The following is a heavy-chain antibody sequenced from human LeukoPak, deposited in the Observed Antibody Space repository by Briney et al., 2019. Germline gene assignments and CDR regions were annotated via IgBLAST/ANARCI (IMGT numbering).Heavy chain of an antibody. CDR1: GYTFTGYY. J-gene: IGHJ5*02. Sequence: ASVKVSCKASGYTFTGYYMHWVRQAPGQGLEWMGWISPNSGGTNYAQKFQGRVTMTRDTSISTAYMELSRLRSDDTAVYYCAGDTVVVVAVSSPLTWFDPWGQGTLVTVSS. CDR3: AGDTVVVVAVSSPLTWFDP. D-gene: IGHD2-15*01. CDR2: ISPNSGGT. V-gene: IGHV1-2*02.